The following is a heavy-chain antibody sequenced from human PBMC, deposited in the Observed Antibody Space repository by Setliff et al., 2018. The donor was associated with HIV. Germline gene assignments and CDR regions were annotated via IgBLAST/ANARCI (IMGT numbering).Heavy chain of an antibody. Sequence: GVLRLSCAASGFTFSDYYMSWIRQAPGKGLEWISYISRGGSTYYADSVKGRFTISRDNSKNTLYLQMNSLRAEDTAVYYCARAMVPDSSGYYRPPAFDIWGQGTMVTVSS. CDR3: ARAMVPDSSGYYRPPAFDI. J-gene: IGHJ3*02. CDR1: GFTFSDYY. CDR2: ISRGGST. D-gene: IGHD3-22*01. V-gene: IGHV3-53*01.